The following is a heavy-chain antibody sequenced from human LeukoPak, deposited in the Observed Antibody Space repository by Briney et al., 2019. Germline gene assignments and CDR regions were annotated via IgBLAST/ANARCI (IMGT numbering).Heavy chain of an antibody. V-gene: IGHV4-59*01. J-gene: IGHJ6*03. CDR3: ARGPYCSGGSCYFSIYYYYYMDV. D-gene: IGHD2-15*01. CDR1: GGSISSYY. CDR2: IYYSGST. Sequence: PSETLSLTCTVSGGSISSYYWSWIRQPPGKGLEWIGYIYYSGSTNYNPSLKSRVTISVDTSKNQFSLKLSSVTAADTAVYYCARGPYCSGGSCYFSIYYYYYMDVWGKETTVTVSS.